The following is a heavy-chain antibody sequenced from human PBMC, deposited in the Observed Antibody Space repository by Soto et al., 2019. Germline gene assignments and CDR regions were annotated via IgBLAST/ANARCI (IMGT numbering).Heavy chain of an antibody. CDR1: GASFSDANYY. J-gene: IGHJ4*02. CDR3: ARRYHIVVAPT. D-gene: IGHD2-21*01. CDR2: FYYDGRT. Sequence: SETLSLTCIVSGASFSDANYYWVWIRQPPGEGLEWIGSFYYDGRTYYNASLKSRVTISVDTSKNHFSLMLTSVTAADTAVYYCARRYHIVVAPTWGQGTLVTVSS. V-gene: IGHV4-39*02.